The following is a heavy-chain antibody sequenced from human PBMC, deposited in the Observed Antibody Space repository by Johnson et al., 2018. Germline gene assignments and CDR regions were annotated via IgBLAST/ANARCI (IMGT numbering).Heavy chain of an antibody. V-gene: IGHV3-11*04. CDR3: ARPVREPTD. D-gene: IGHD1-14*01. Sequence: VQLVESGGGLVKPGGSLRLSCVASGFTFSDYYMSWIRQAPGKGLEWLSYISGDGSDRYYVDSVKGRFTISRDNTKNSLYLQMNSLRAEDTAVYYCARPVREPTDWGLGTLVTVSS. J-gene: IGHJ4*02. CDR2: ISGDGSDR. CDR1: GFTFSDYY.